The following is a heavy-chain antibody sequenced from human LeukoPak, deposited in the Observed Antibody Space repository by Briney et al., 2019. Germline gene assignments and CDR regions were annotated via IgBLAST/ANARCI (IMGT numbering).Heavy chain of an antibody. J-gene: IGHJ4*02. V-gene: IGHV1-2*02. CDR3: AGDGYNSRRFFDY. Sequence: ASVKVSCKASGGTFSSYAISWVRQVPGQGLEWMGWINPNSGGSNYAQKFQGRVTMTSDTSINTAYMELSRLISDDKAVYYCAGDGYNSRRFFDYWGQGTLVTVSS. D-gene: IGHD5-24*01. CDR1: GGTFSSYA. CDR2: INPNSGGS.